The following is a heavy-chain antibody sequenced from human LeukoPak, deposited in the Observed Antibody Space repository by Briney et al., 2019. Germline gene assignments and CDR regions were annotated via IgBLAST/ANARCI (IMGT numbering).Heavy chain of an antibody. V-gene: IGHV3-23*01. CDR1: GLSFSTFA. D-gene: IGHD1-14*01. CDR3: ARASWVSTTDAVR. CDR2: LRGNGET. Sequence: PGGSLRLSCAASGLSFSTFAMSWVRQGPARGLEWVSSLRGNGETFYADSVKGRFTLSSDSSGNTVYLQLNNLRVEDTAIYYCARASWVSTTDAVRWGQGTLVTVS. J-gene: IGHJ4*02.